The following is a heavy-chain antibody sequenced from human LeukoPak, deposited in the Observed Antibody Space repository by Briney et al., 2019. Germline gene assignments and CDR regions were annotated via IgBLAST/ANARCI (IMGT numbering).Heavy chain of an antibody. Sequence: PSETLSLTCTVSGGSIRRANYYWGWIRQSPGKGLEWIGSIYHSGSTNYNPSLKSRVTISVDTSKNQFSLKLSSVTAADTAVYYCAGRVAYYYGMDVWGQGTTVTVSS. CDR3: AGRVAYYYGMDV. V-gene: IGHV4-39*07. CDR2: IYHSGST. J-gene: IGHJ6*02. CDR1: GGSIRRANYY. D-gene: IGHD1-26*01.